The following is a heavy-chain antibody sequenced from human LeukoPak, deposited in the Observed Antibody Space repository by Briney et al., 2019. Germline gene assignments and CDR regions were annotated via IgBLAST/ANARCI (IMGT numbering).Heavy chain of an antibody. CDR2: INTYNGNT. V-gene: IGHV1-18*01. J-gene: IGHJ6*03. D-gene: IGHD3-10*01. CDR1: DNTFPMFG. CDR3: ARPVKGAFFYYYMGV. Sequence: ASAKVSCKPSDNTFPMFGLTWVRQAPGQGLEWMGWINTYNGNTQYAQNLQGRVTLTRDTSTTTAYMELRTLRSNDTAVYYCARPVKGAFFYYYMGVWGKGTTVIVSS.